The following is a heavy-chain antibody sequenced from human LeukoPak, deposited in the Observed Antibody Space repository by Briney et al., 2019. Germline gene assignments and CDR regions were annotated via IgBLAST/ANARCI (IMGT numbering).Heavy chain of an antibody. D-gene: IGHD2/OR15-2a*01. J-gene: IGHJ3*01. V-gene: IGHV4-34*01. Sequence: SETLSLTCAVYGGSFSGYYWSWIRQPPGKGLGWIGEINHSGSTNYNPSLKSRVTISVDTSKNQFSLKLSSVTAADTAVYYCARPSPPLVTWGQGTMVTVSS. CDR3: ARPSPPLVT. CDR1: GGSFSGYY. CDR2: INHSGST.